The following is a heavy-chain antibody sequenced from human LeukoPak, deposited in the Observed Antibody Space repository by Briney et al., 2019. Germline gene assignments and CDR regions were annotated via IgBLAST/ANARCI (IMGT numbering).Heavy chain of an antibody. V-gene: IGHV4-39*01. CDR1: GGSISSSSYY. CDR2: IYYSGST. CDR3: ARQKQQLVGIDY. J-gene: IGHJ4*02. Sequence: SSETLSLTCTVSGGSISSSSYYWGWIRQPPGKGLEWIGSIYYSGSTYYNPSLKSRVTISVDTSKNQFSLKLSSVTAADTAVYYCARQKQQLVGIDYWGQGTLVTVSS. D-gene: IGHD6-13*01.